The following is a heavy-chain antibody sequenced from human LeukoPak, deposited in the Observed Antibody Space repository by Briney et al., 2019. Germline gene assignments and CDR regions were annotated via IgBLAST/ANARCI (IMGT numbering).Heavy chain of an antibody. Sequence: GGSLRLSCATSGFIFSNYFMTWVRQAPGKGLEWVANINQAGNPTAYLDSVKGRFTISRDNAKNSLYLQMNSLRAEDTAIYYCATYRQVLLPFESWGQGTLVTVSS. CDR2: INQAGNPT. V-gene: IGHV3-7*03. CDR3: ATYRQVLLPFES. J-gene: IGHJ4*02. D-gene: IGHD2-8*02. CDR1: GFIFSNYF.